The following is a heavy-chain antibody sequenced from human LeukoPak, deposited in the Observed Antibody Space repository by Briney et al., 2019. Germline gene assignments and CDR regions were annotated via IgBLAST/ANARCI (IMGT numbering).Heavy chain of an antibody. J-gene: IGHJ3*02. CDR2: ITPIFGTA. V-gene: IGHV1-69*05. Sequence: GASVKVSCKASGGTFSSYAISWVRQAPGQGLEWMGGITPIFGTANYAQKFQGRVTITTDESTSTAYMELSILRSEDTAVYYCARVLYYYDSSGWWTGAFDIWGQGTMVTVSS. D-gene: IGHD3-22*01. CDR3: ARVLYYYDSSGWWTGAFDI. CDR1: GGTFSSYA.